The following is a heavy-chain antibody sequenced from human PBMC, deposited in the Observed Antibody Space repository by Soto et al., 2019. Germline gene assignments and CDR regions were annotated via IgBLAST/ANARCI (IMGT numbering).Heavy chain of an antibody. J-gene: IGHJ4*02. V-gene: IGHV4-30-4*01. CDR1: GGSISSGYYY. CDR2: IYYSGNT. Sequence: SETLSLTCSVSGGSISSGYYYWSWIRQPPGKGLEWIGNIYYSGNTYYNPSLKSRLIISIDTSKNQFSLKLSSVTAADTAVYYCARLWFGELLGSDFDYWGQGTLVTVSS. CDR3: ARLWFGELLGSDFDY. D-gene: IGHD3-10*01.